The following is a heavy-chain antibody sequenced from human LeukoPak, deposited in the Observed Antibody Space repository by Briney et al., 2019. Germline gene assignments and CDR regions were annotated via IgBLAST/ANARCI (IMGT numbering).Heavy chain of an antibody. D-gene: IGHD6-13*01. V-gene: IGHV3-33*01. Sequence: PGRSLRLSXAAXXFTFSSYGMHWVRQAPGKGLEWVAVIWYDGSNKYYADSVKGRFTISRDNSKNTLYLQMNSLRAEDTAVYYCARDSSWYSFDYWGQGTLVTVSS. CDR3: ARDSSWYSFDY. J-gene: IGHJ4*02. CDR2: IWYDGSNK. CDR1: XFTFSSYG.